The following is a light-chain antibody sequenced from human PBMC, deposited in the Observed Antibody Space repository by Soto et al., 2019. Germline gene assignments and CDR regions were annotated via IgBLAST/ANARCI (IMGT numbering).Light chain of an antibody. Sequence: DIVMTQSPDSLAVSLGERATINCKSSQSVLYSSNNKNYLGWYQQKRGQPPKLLVYWASTRESGVPDRFSGSGSGTDFTLTISSLQAEDVAVYYCQQYYTTPRTFGQGTRLEIK. J-gene: IGKJ5*01. CDR1: QSVLYSSNNKNY. CDR3: QQYYTTPRT. V-gene: IGKV4-1*01. CDR2: WAS.